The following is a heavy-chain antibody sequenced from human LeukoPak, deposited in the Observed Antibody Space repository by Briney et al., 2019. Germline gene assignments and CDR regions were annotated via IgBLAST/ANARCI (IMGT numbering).Heavy chain of an antibody. CDR2: INPNSGGT. CDR3: ARGRAEGITMIVVVIDSPYFQH. J-gene: IGHJ1*01. Sequence: ASVKVSCKASGYTFTGYYMHWMRQAPGQGLEWMGWINPNSGGTNYAQKFQGRVTMTRDTSISTAYMELSRLRSDDTAVYYCARGRAEGITMIVVVIDSPYFQHWGQGTLVTVSS. D-gene: IGHD3-22*01. CDR1: GYTFTGYY. V-gene: IGHV1-2*02.